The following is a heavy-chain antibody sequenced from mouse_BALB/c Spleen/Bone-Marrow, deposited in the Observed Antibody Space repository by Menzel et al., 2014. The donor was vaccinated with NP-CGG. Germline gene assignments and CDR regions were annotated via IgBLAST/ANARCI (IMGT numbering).Heavy chain of an antibody. CDR1: GYTFTSYW. V-gene: IGHV1S132*01. J-gene: IGHJ2*01. Sequence: VKLVESGAELVKPGASVKLPCKTSGYTFTSYWIQWVKQRPGQGLGWIGEIFPGTGTTYYNEKFKGKATLTIDTSSSTAYMQLSSLTSEDSAVYFCASRDSSGYVPDYWGQGTTLTVSS. CDR2: IFPGTGTT. D-gene: IGHD3-2*01. CDR3: ASRDSSGYVPDY.